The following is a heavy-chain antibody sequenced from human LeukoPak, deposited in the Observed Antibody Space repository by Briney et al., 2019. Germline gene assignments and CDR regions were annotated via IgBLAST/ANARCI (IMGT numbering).Heavy chain of an antibody. CDR2: ISSSSSTI. CDR3: ARFNWGGNYFDY. J-gene: IGHJ4*02. Sequence: GGSLRLSCAASGFTFGGYSMNWVGQAPGKGLEGVSYISSSSSTIYYADSVKGRFTISRDNAKNSLYLQMNSLRDEDTAVYYCARFNWGGNYFDYWGQGTLVTVSS. V-gene: IGHV3-48*02. CDR1: GFTFGGYS. D-gene: IGHD7-27*01.